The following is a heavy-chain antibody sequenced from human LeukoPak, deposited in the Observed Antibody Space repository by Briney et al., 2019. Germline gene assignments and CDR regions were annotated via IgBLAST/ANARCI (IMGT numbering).Heavy chain of an antibody. Sequence: VASVKVSCKASGYTFTSYAMHWVRQAPGQRLEWMGWINAGNGNTKYSQKFQGRVTITRDTSASTAYMELSSLRSEDTAVYYCARDLGNFYYGSGNGPFDIWGQGTMVTVSS. CDR1: GYTFTSYA. CDR3: ARDLGNFYYGSGNGPFDI. D-gene: IGHD3-10*01. V-gene: IGHV1-3*01. J-gene: IGHJ3*02. CDR2: INAGNGNT.